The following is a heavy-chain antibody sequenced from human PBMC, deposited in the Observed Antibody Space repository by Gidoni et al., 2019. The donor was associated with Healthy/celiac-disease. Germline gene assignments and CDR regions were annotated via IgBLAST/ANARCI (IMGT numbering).Heavy chain of an antibody. Sequence: QVQLVESGGGLIKPGGSLRLSCDASGFPFSHYYLSRIRQAPGKGLECVSYISSSSSYTHHAASGKGRFTIARDNAKNSLYLQMNSLRAEDTAVYYCARDLLTYGDYLEGDVISYWYFDLWGRGTLVTVSS. CDR3: ARDLLTYGDYLEGDVISYWYFDL. CDR1: GFPFSHYY. V-gene: IGHV3-11*05. D-gene: IGHD4-17*01. CDR2: ISSSSSYT. J-gene: IGHJ2*01.